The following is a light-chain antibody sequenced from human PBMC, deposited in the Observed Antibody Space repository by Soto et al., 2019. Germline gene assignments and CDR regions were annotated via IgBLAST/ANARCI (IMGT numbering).Light chain of an antibody. Sequence: EVVLTPSPYPLSLSPGEPATLSCRASQSVDNYLAWYQQKPGQAPRLLIYDASSRATGIPDRFSGGGSGTDFTLTISRLEPEDFAVYYCQQFSSYPLTFGGGTKVDIK. J-gene: IGKJ4*01. CDR3: QQFSSYPLT. CDR2: DAS. CDR1: QSVDNY. V-gene: IGKV3-20*01.